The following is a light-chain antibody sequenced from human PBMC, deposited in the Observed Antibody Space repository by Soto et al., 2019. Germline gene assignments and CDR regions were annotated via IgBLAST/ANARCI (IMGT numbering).Light chain of an antibody. J-gene: IGKJ1*01. Sequence: DIQMTQSPSTLSGSVGDRGTITCRASQTISSWLAWYQQKPGKAPKLLIYKASTLKSGVPSRFSGSGSGTEFTLTISSLQPDAFATYYCQHYNSYSEAFGQGTKVDIK. V-gene: IGKV1-5*03. CDR3: QHYNSYSEA. CDR1: QTISSW. CDR2: KAS.